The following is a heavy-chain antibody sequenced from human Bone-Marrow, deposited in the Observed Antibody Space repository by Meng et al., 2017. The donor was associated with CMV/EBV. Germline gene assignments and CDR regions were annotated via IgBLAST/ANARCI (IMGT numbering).Heavy chain of an antibody. D-gene: IGHD2-2*01. Sequence: GESLKISCAASGFTFSSYSMNWVRQAPGKGLEWVSSISSSSSYIYYADSVKGRFTISRDNAKNSLYLQMNSLRAEDTAVYYCARDISVTRDESSTSGFDYWGHGTLVTVSS. V-gene: IGHV3-21*03. CDR3: ARDISVTRDESSTSGFDY. CDR2: ISSSSSYI. CDR1: GFTFSSYS. J-gene: IGHJ4*01.